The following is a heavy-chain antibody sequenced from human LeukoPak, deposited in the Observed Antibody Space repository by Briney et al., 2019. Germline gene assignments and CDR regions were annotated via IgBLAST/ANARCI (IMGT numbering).Heavy chain of an antibody. CDR1: GYTFTGYY. V-gene: IGHV1-2*02. D-gene: IGHD1-26*01. Sequence: GASVKVSCKASGYTFTGYYMHWVRQAPGQGLEWMGWINPNSGGTNYAQKFQGRVTMTRDTAISTAYMELSRLRSDDTAVYYCAREVFGATMIDYWGQGTLVTVSS. J-gene: IGHJ4*02. CDR2: INPNSGGT. CDR3: AREVFGATMIDY.